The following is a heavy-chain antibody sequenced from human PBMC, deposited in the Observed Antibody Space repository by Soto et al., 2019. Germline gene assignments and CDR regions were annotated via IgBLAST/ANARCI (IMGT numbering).Heavy chain of an antibody. J-gene: IGHJ3*02. V-gene: IGHV1-8*01. CDR2: VNPKSANT. D-gene: IGHD6-13*01. Sequence: ASVKVSCKASGYTFARHDINRVRQAPGQGLEWIGWVNPKSANTGYAQKFQGRVTMMRDSSTTTAYMELRSLTSEDTAMYYCVREGLYGSSQDNTFDIWGQGTMVTVSS. CDR1: GYTFARHD. CDR3: VREGLYGSSQDNTFDI.